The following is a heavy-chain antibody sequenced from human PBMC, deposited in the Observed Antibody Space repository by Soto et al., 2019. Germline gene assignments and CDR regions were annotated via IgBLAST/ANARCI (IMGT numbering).Heavy chain of an antibody. J-gene: IGHJ6*02. Sequence: QAQLVQSGDGVKKPGASVRVSCRASGYTFSSYGISWVRQAPGQGLEWLGWISPYNDDTQYAQKIQGRVFMTTDTSTKTAYLDLRSLRSDDTAVYYCARGGYYDSSGSRNYHYYGMNVWGQGTTVTVSS. CDR2: ISPYNDDT. CDR1: GYTFSSYG. CDR3: ARGGYYDSSGSRNYHYYGMNV. V-gene: IGHV1-18*01. D-gene: IGHD3-22*01.